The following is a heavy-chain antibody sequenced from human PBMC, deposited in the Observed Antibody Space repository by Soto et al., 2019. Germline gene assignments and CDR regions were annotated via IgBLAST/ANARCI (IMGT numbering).Heavy chain of an antibody. J-gene: IGHJ5*02. CDR1: GNTFTYRY. D-gene: IGHD1-26*01. CDR2: ITPFNGDV. V-gene: IGHV1-45*02. CDR3: ASGGAGSGPFTWELPDL. Sequence: QMQLVQSGAEVKKTGSSVTVSCKALGNTFTYRYLHWVRQAPGQALEWMGWITPFNGDVHYAQKFQKRLTITTDRSINTAYMRMSSLRSDDTAMYYCASGGAGSGPFTWELPDLWGQGTLVTVSS.